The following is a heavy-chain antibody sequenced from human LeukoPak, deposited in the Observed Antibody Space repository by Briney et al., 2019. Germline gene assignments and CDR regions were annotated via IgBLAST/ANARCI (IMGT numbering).Heavy chain of an antibody. J-gene: IGHJ6*02. Sequence: PGGSLRLSCAASGFTFSSYSMNWVRRAPGKGLEWVSSISSSSSYIYYADSVKGRFTISRDNAKNSLYLQVNSLRAEDTAVYYCARDFGSDTAMVPDYYGMDVWGQGTTVTVSS. V-gene: IGHV3-21*01. CDR3: ARDFGSDTAMVPDYYGMDV. CDR1: GFTFSSYS. CDR2: ISSSSSYI. D-gene: IGHD5-18*01.